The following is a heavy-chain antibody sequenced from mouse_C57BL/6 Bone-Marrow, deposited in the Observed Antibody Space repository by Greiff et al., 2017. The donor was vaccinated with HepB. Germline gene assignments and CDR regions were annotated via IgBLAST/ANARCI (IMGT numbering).Heavy chain of an antibody. V-gene: IGHV14-4*01. CDR2: IDPENGDT. CDR1: GFNIKDDY. J-gene: IGHJ2*01. CDR3: TTHDPYYFDY. Sequence: EVHLVESGAELVRPGASVKLSCTASGFNIKDDYMHWVKQRPEQGLEWIGWIDPENGDTEYASKFQGKATITADTSSNTAYLQLSSLTSEDTAVYYCTTHDPYYFDYWGQGTTLTVSS.